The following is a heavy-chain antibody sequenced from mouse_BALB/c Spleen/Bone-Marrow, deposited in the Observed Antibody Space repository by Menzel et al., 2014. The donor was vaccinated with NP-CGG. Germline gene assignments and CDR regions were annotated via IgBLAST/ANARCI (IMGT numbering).Heavy chain of an antibody. CDR2: IDPSDSAT. Sequence: QVQLQQSGAELVRPGASVKLSCKAFGYTFISYGMNWVKQRPGXGLEXIGMIDPSDSATNYNQMFKDKATLTVDKSSSTAYMQLSSLTSEDSAVYYCARKKSKLSFWFAYWGQGTLVTVSA. CDR1: GYTFISYG. D-gene: IGHD1-3*01. J-gene: IGHJ3*01. V-gene: IGHV1-61*01. CDR3: ARKKSKLSFWFAY.